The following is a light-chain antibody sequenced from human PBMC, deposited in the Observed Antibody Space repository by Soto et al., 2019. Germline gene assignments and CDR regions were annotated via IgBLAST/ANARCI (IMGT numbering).Light chain of an antibody. CDR3: QQCNNWPPIT. V-gene: IGKV3-15*01. Sequence: IVMTQSPATLSVSPGERATLSCRASQSVSTNLAWYQQKPGQAPRLLIYNALTRATGIPARFSGSGSGTEFTLTISSLQSEDFAFYYCQQCNNWPPITFGQGTRLEIK. J-gene: IGKJ5*01. CDR2: NAL. CDR1: QSVSTN.